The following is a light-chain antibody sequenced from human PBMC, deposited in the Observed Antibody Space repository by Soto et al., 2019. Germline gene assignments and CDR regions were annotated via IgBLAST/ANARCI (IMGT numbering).Light chain of an antibody. J-gene: IGKJ4*01. Sequence: EIVLTQSPATLSLSPGERATLSCRASQSISSHLVWYQQKPGQAPRLLMYDASNRATGIPARFSGSGSGTDFTLTISSLEPEDFAVYYCQQRPNWPLTFGGGTKVEVK. CDR1: QSISSH. CDR3: QQRPNWPLT. V-gene: IGKV3-11*01. CDR2: DAS.